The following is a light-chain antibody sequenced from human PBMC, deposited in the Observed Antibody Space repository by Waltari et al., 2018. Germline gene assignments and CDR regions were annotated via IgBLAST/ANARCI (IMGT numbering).Light chain of an antibody. J-gene: IGKJ1*01. CDR1: QSISNY. CDR2: AAS. V-gene: IGKV1-39*01. Sequence: DIQMTQSPSSLSASVGDRVTITCRASQSISNYLNWYQQKPGKAPKLLISAASSLQSGVPSRCSGSGSGTDFTLTISSLQPEDFATYYCQQSYSTLWAFGQGTKVEIK. CDR3: QQSYSTLWA.